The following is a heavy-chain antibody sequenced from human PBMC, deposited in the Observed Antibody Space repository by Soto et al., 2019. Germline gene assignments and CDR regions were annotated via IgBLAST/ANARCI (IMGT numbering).Heavy chain of an antibody. CDR3: ARDGIGGGPDFEY. Sequence: EVQLVESGGGLVQPGGSLRLSCAASGFTFSSYWMTWVRQAPGKGLEWVANINKDGSEKYYVDSVKGRFTISRDNAKNSLYLQMNSLRGEDTAVYYCARDGIGGGPDFEYWGQGILVTVSS. V-gene: IGHV3-7*05. CDR1: GFTFSSYW. J-gene: IGHJ4*02. CDR2: INKDGSEK. D-gene: IGHD2-15*01.